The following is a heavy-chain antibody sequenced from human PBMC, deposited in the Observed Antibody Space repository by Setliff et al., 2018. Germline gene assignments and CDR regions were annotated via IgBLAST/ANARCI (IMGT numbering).Heavy chain of an antibody. Sequence: GGSLRLSCVTSGFTFSNYGMTWVRRAPGKGLEWISYISTSSTIIYYADSVKGRFTISRDNAKNSLYLQMNSLRLEDTAVYYCAGGPRWYDSSGYYFRTDNWGQGTLVTVSS. J-gene: IGHJ4*02. CDR2: ISTSSTII. CDR3: AGGPRWYDSSGYYFRTDN. CDR1: GFTFSNYG. D-gene: IGHD3-22*01. V-gene: IGHV3-48*01.